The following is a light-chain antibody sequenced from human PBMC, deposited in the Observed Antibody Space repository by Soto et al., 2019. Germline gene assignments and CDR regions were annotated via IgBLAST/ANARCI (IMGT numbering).Light chain of an antibody. CDR2: GAS. CDR3: QQYHNWWT. V-gene: IGKV3-15*01. Sequence: EVGLTQSPATLSVSPGERATLSCRASQSVSTNLAWYQQKPGQAPRLLISGASTRATGTPARFSGSGSGIEFTITISSLQSEDFAVYYCQQYHNWWTFGQGTKVEIK. CDR1: QSVSTN. J-gene: IGKJ1*01.